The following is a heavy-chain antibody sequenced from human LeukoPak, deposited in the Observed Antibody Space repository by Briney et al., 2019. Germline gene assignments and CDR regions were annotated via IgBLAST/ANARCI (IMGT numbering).Heavy chain of an antibody. Sequence: GGSLRLSCAASGFTFSSYAMSWVRQAPGKGLEWVSAISGSGGSTYYADSVKGRFTISRDNSKNTLCLQMNSLRAEDTAVYYCAKDPLLNGIAAAGHWVDYWGQGTLVTVSS. D-gene: IGHD6-13*01. V-gene: IGHV3-23*01. J-gene: IGHJ4*02. CDR3: AKDPLLNGIAAAGHWVDY. CDR2: ISGSGGST. CDR1: GFTFSSYA.